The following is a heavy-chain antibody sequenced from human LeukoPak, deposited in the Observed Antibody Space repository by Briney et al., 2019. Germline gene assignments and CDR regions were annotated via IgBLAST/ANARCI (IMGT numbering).Heavy chain of an antibody. V-gene: IGHV3-48*01. CDR1: GFTFSSYS. CDR3: ARDRITFGGVYYFDY. Sequence: GWSLRPSCAASGFTFSSYSMNWVRQAPGKGLEWVSYISSSSSTIYYADSVKGRFTISRDNAKNSLYLQMNSLRAEDTAVYYCARDRITFGGVYYFDYRGQGTLFTASS. D-gene: IGHD3-16*01. CDR2: ISSSSSTI. J-gene: IGHJ4*02.